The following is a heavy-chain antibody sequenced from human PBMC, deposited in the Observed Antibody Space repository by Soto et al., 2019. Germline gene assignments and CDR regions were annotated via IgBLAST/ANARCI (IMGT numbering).Heavy chain of an antibody. CDR1: GGSISSGDYY. CDR3: ASYYDILTGRSWFDP. CDR2: IYYSGST. D-gene: IGHD3-9*01. J-gene: IGHJ5*02. Sequence: SETLSLTCTVSGGSISSGDYYWSWIRQPPGKGLEWIGYIYYSGSTYYNPSLKSRVTISVDTSKNQFSLKLSSVTAADTAVYYCASYYDILTGRSWFDPWGQGTLVTVST. V-gene: IGHV4-30-4*01.